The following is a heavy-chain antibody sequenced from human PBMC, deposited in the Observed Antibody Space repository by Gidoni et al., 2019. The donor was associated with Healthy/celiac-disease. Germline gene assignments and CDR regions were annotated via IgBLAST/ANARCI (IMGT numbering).Heavy chain of an antibody. CDR3: ATAMIVGIGSAFDI. CDR1: GCSISSYY. J-gene: IGHJ3*02. D-gene: IGHD3-22*01. Sequence: QVQLQESAPGLVTPSETLSLTCTVSGCSISSYYWRWILQPPGKGLEWSGYISYSWSTNYNPPLKSRVTISVDTSKNQFSLKLSSVTAADTAVYYCATAMIVGIGSAFDIWGQGTMVTVSS. CDR2: ISYSWST. V-gene: IGHV4-59*08.